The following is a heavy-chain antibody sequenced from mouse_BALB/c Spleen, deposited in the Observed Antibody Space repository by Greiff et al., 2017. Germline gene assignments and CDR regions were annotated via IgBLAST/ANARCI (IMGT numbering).Heavy chain of an antibody. CDR3: AKQGFRHYYGSSYWYFDV. J-gene: IGHJ1*01. Sequence: VKLQESGPGLVAPSQSLSITCTVSGFSLTSYGVSWVRQPPGKGLEWLGVIWGYGSTNYHSALISRLSISKDNSKSQVFLKLNSLQTDDTATYYCAKQGFRHYYGSSYWYFDVWGAGTTVTVSS. CDR1: GFSLTSYG. D-gene: IGHD1-1*01. V-gene: IGHV2-3*01. CDR2: IWGYGST.